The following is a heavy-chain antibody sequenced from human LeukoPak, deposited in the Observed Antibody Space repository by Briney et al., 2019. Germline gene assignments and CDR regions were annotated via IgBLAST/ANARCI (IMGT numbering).Heavy chain of an antibody. J-gene: IGHJ4*02. CDR2: IRGSDYYT. Sequence: PGGTLRLSCAASGFTCNSYAMSWVRQAQGMELEWVTTIRGSDYYTYYADSVKGRFTISRDNSKNTLSLQMSSLRGEDTASYYCAKGRLDPNLVLDYWGQGTLVSVSS. D-gene: IGHD2-8*02. V-gene: IGHV3-23*01. CDR1: GFTCNSYA. CDR3: AKGRLDPNLVLDY.